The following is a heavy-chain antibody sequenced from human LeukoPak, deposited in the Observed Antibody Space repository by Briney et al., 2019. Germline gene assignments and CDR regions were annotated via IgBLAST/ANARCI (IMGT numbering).Heavy chain of an antibody. CDR3: AKVGKVRITMIVVVPVEYYFDY. V-gene: IGHV3-23*01. Sequence: GGSLRLSCAASGFTFSSYAMSWVRQAPGKGLEWVSAISGSGGSTYYADSVKGRFTISRDNSKNTLYLQMNSLRAEDTAVYYCAKVGKVRITMIVVVPVEYYFDYWGQGTLVTVSS. D-gene: IGHD3-22*01. J-gene: IGHJ4*02. CDR2: ISGSGGST. CDR1: GFTFSSYA.